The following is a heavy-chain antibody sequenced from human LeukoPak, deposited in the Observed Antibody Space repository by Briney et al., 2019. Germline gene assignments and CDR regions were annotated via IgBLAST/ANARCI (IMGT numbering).Heavy chain of an antibody. CDR3: ARQRADYFYYYVDV. Sequence: SETLSLTCTVSGGSIGTTNYYWGWLRQPPGKWLEWIGSIYYSETTYDNPSLERRVTISIETSKNQFSLKLSSVTAEDTAVYYCARQRADYFYYYVDVWGKGTTVTVS. D-gene: IGHD3-9*01. V-gene: IGHV4-39*01. CDR2: IYYSETT. J-gene: IGHJ6*03. CDR1: GGSIGTTNYY.